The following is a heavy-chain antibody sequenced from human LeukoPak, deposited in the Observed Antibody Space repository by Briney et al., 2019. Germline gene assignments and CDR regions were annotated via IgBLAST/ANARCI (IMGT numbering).Heavy chain of an antibody. CDR1: GFTFSSYW. V-gene: IGHV3-7*04. J-gene: IGHJ6*04. D-gene: IGHD3-10*01. Sequence: PGGSLRLSCAASGFTFSSYWMSWVRQAPGKGLQWVANIKQDGCEKYYVDSVKGRFTISRDNAKNSLYLQMNSLRAEDTAVYYCARVWAKTYYYGSGSSMDVWGKGTTVTVSS. CDR2: IKQDGCEK. CDR3: ARVWAKTYYYGSGSSMDV.